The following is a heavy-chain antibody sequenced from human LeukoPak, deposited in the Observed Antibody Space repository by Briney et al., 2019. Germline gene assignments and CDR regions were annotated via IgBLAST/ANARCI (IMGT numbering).Heavy chain of an antibody. V-gene: IGHV4-59*01. J-gene: IGHJ5*02. CDR3: ARALGYNWNAMGWFDP. CDR2: IYYSGST. CDR1: HEFFSGFY. Sequence: SETLSLTCNVSHEFFSGFYWSWIRQPPGKGLEWIGYIYYSGSTNYNPSLKSRVTISVDTSKNQFSLKLSSVTAADTAVYYCARALGYNWNAMGWFDPWGQGTLVTVSS. D-gene: IGHD1-20*01.